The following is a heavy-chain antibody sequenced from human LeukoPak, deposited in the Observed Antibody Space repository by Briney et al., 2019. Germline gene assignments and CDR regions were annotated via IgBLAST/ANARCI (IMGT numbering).Heavy chain of an antibody. V-gene: IGHV4-59*08. CDR2: IYYSGRS. D-gene: IGHD2-15*01. J-gene: IGHJ4*02. CDR3: ARHYSPIDY. CDR1: GGSINNYY. Sequence: PSETLSLTCTVSGGSINNYYWSWIRQPPGKGLEWIGCIYYSGRSNYNPSLKSRVTISVDTFKNHFSLRLSSATAADTAMYYCARHYSPIDYWGQGTLVTVSS.